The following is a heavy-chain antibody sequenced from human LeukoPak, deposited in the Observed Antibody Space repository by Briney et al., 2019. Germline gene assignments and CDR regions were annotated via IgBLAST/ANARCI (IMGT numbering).Heavy chain of an antibody. Sequence: GGSLRLSCTASGSTFGDYAMSWVRQAPGKGLEWVGFIRSKAYGGTTEYAASVKGRFTISRDDSKSIAYLQMNSLKTEDTAVYYCTRVYYDILTGWDYYFDYWGQGTLVTVSS. CDR2: IRSKAYGGTT. J-gene: IGHJ4*02. CDR1: GSTFGDYA. D-gene: IGHD3-9*01. V-gene: IGHV3-49*04. CDR3: TRVYYDILTGWDYYFDY.